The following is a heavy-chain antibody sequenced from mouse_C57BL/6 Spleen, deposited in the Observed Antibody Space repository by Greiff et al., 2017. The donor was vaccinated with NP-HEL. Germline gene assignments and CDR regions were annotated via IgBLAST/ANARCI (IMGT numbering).Heavy chain of an antibody. V-gene: IGHV1-54*01. CDR2: INPGSGGT. CDR1: GYAFTNYL. Sequence: VQLQQSGAELVRPGTSVKVSCKASGYAFTNYLIEWVKQRPGQGLEWIGVINPGSGGTNYNEKFKGKATLTADKSSSTAYMQLSSLTSEDSAVYFCAREGGYDWFAYWGQGTLVTVSA. D-gene: IGHD2-2*01. J-gene: IGHJ3*01. CDR3: AREGGYDWFAY.